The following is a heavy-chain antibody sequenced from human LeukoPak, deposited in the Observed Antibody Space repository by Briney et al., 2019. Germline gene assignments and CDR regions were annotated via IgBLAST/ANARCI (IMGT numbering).Heavy chain of an antibody. CDR1: GYTFTGYY. CDR3: TRGAGTSWFDY. CDR2: INPNNGGT. D-gene: IGHD2-2*01. J-gene: IGHJ4*02. V-gene: IGHV1-2*02. Sequence: ASVKVSCKASGYTFTGYYIHWVRQAPGQGLEWMGWINPNNGGTNYAQNFQGRVTMTRDTSISTAYMELSSLTSDDTAVYYCTRGAGTSWFDYWGQGSLVTVSS.